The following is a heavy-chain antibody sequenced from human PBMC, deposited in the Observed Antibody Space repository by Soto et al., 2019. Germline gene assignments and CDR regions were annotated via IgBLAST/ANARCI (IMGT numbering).Heavy chain of an antibody. Sequence: PSETLSLTCTVSGGSISSSSYYWGWIRQPPGKGLEWIGSIYYSGSTYYNPSLKSRVTISVDTSKNQFSLKLSSVTAADTAVYYCARHANIVATIWIWGQGTMVTVSS. CDR1: GGSISSSSYY. D-gene: IGHD5-12*01. V-gene: IGHV4-39*01. J-gene: IGHJ3*02. CDR2: IYYSGST. CDR3: ARHANIVATIWI.